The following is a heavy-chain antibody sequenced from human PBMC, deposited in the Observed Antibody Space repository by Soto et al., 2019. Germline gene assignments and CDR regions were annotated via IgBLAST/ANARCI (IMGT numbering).Heavy chain of an antibody. J-gene: IGHJ4*02. D-gene: IGHD3-3*01. CDR1: GDSMSSSNW. CDR3: ARGSFGVALDY. Sequence: SETLSLTCTVSGDSMSSSNWLNWVRQPPGKGLEWIGEAHHSGRTNYNPSLKTRVTISVDTSKNQFSLRLSSVTAADTAVYYCARGSFGVALDYWGQGTLVTVSS. V-gene: IGHV4-4*02. CDR2: AHHSGRT.